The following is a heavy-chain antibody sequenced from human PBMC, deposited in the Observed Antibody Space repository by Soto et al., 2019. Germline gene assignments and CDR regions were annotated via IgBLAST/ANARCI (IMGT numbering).Heavy chain of an antibody. Sequence: GPTLVNPTQTLTLTCTFSGFSLSTSGVGVGWIRQPPGKALEWLALIYWDDDKRYSPSLKSRLTITKDTSKNQVVLTMTDMDPVDTATYYCAHSTSTRHYDFWSGPRPDVWGQGTTVTVSS. CDR3: AHSTSTRHYDFWSGPRPDV. D-gene: IGHD3-3*01. V-gene: IGHV2-5*02. CDR2: IYWDDDK. CDR1: GFSLSTSGVG. J-gene: IGHJ6*02.